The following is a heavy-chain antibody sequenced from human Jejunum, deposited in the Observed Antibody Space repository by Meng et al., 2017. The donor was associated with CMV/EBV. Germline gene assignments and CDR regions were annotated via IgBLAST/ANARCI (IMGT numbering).Heavy chain of an antibody. CDR3: AKDRDSGYSSGWSHFDY. Sequence: FSLYGMFWVRQAPGKGLEWVSYIRYDENYKYHSDSVKGRFTISRDDSKNTLYLQMNNLRAEDTAVYYCAKDRDSGYSSGWSHFDYWGQGTRVTVSS. V-gene: IGHV3-30*02. CDR1: FSLYG. D-gene: IGHD6-25*01. J-gene: IGHJ4*02. CDR2: IRYDENYK.